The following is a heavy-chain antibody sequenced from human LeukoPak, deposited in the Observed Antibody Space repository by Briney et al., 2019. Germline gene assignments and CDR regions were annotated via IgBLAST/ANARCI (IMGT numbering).Heavy chain of an antibody. CDR1: GGSISGYY. J-gene: IGHJ4*02. Sequence: SETLSLTCTVSGGSISGYYWSWFRQPPGKGLEWFGWIHNSGSTENNPSLKSRVTMSVDTSKNQISLRLYSVTAADTAVYYCVREGYDSSGYYLDSWGQGTLVIVSS. CDR3: VREGYDSSGYYLDS. V-gene: IGHV4-59*01. CDR2: IHNSGST. D-gene: IGHD3-22*01.